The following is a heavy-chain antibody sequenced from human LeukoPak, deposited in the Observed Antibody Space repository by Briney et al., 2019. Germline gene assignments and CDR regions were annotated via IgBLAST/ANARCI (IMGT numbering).Heavy chain of an antibody. CDR2: INHSGST. Sequence: SETLSLTCAVYGGSFSGYYWSWIRQPPGKGLEWIGEINHSGSTNYNPSLKSRVTISVDTSKNQFSLKLSSVTAADTAVYYCARVKGGAFDAFDIWGQGTMVTVSS. V-gene: IGHV4-34*01. CDR3: ARVKGGAFDAFDI. CDR1: GGSFSGYY. D-gene: IGHD2-21*01. J-gene: IGHJ3*02.